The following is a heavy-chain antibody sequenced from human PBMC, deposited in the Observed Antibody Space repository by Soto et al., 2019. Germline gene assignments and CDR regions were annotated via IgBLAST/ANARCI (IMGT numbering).Heavy chain of an antibody. CDR3: ASYRAGAYYYDSSGYYLLN. CDR1: GYTFTGYA. Sequence: ASVKVSCKASGYTFTGYAMHWVRQAPGQRLEWMGWINAGNGNTKYSQKFQGRVTMTRDTSTSTAYMELRSLRSDDTAVYYCASYRAGAYYYDSSGYYLLNWGQGTVVSVTS. D-gene: IGHD3-22*01. J-gene: IGHJ4*02. CDR2: INAGNGNT. V-gene: IGHV1-3*01.